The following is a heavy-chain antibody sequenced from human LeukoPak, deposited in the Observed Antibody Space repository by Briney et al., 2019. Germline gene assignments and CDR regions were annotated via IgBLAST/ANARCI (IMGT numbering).Heavy chain of an antibody. V-gene: IGHV4-34*01. D-gene: IGHD3-3*01. CDR2: INHSGST. J-gene: IGHJ5*02. Sequence: PSETLSLTCAVYGGSFSGYYWSLIRQPPGKGLEWIGEINHSGSTNYNPSLKSRVTISVDTSKNQFSLKLSSVTAADTAVYYCARGSYYDFWSGYYGESNWFDPWGQGTLVTVSS. CDR3: ARGSYYDFWSGYYGESNWFDP. CDR1: GGSFSGYY.